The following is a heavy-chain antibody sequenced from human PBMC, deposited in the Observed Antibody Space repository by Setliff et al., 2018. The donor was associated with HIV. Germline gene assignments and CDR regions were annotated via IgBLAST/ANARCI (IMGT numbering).Heavy chain of an antibody. CDR1: GYTFTSYA. J-gene: IGHJ4*02. CDR3: ARGPSWCGGDCERDY. D-gene: IGHD2-21*02. CDR2: INTNTGNP. V-gene: IGHV7-4-1*02. Sequence: ASVKVSCKASGYTFTSYAMNWVRQAPGQGLEWMGWINTNTGNPTYAQGFTGRFVFSLDTSVSTAYLQISSLTSDDTAVYYCARGPSWCGGDCERDYWGQGTLVTVS.